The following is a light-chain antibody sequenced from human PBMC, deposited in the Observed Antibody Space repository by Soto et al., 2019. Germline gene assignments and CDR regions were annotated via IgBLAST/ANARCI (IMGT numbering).Light chain of an antibody. CDR2: GAS. CDR3: KQYNYFWA. Sequence: DIVLTHSPDSLSLSPVEIATLSFSSSQPISNALAWYQHKPGQAPRLLIHGASTRATGIPARFSGSGSGTDFTLTISSLQPDDFATYYCKQYNYFWAFGQGTKVDIK. CDR1: QPISNA. J-gene: IGKJ1*01. V-gene: IGKV3-15*01.